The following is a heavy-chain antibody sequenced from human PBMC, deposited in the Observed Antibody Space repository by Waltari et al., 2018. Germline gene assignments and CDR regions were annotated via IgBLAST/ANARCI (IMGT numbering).Heavy chain of an antibody. Sequence: QVQLVQSGAEVKKPGSSVKVSCKASGGTFSSYAISWVRQAPGHGLEWMGGIIPIFGTANYAQKFQGRVTITADESTSTAYMELSSLRSEDTAVYYCARGYCSGGSCFESSYYYYYYMDVWGKGTTVTVSS. V-gene: IGHV1-69*01. D-gene: IGHD2-15*01. CDR1: GGTFSSYA. CDR2: IIPIFGTA. J-gene: IGHJ6*03. CDR3: ARGYCSGGSCFESSYYYYYYMDV.